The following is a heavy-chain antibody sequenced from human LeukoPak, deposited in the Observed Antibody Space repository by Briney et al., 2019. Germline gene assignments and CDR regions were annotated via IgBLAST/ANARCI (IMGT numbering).Heavy chain of an antibody. J-gene: IGHJ2*01. Sequence: SETLSLTCTVSGGSISSYYWSWIRQPPGKGLEWIGYIFYSGSTNYNPSLKSRVTISGHTSKNQFSLKLSSVTAADTAVYYCARETTRWYFDLWGRGTLVTVSS. D-gene: IGHD1-7*01. CDR2: IFYSGST. V-gene: IGHV4-59*01. CDR1: GGSISSYY. CDR3: ARETTRWYFDL.